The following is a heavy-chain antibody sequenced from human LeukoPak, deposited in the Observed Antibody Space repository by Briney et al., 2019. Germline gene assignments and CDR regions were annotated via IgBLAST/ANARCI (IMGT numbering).Heavy chain of an antibody. D-gene: IGHD6-19*01. Sequence: GGSLRLSCAASGFTFSSYGMHWVRQAPGKGLEWVAVIWYDGSNKYYADSVKGRFTISRDNSKNTLYLQMNSLRAEDTAVYYCAKAPPEAGNWFDPWGQGTLVTVSS. CDR3: AKAPPEAGNWFDP. V-gene: IGHV3-33*06. CDR2: IWYDGSNK. J-gene: IGHJ5*02. CDR1: GFTFSSYG.